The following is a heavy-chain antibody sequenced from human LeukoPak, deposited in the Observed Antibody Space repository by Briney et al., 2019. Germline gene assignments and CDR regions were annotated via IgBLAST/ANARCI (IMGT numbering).Heavy chain of an antibody. J-gene: IGHJ4*02. CDR2: INAYSGNT. D-gene: IGHD3-22*01. CDR3: ARTSTWLLGYYFDY. CDR1: GYKFKTYG. Sequence: GASVKVSCKASGYKFKTYGISWVRQVPGQGLEWMGWINAYSGNTEYEQNVQGRLTMATDTSTTTTYMELRSLRSDDTAVYYCARTSTWLLGYYFDYWGQGTLVTVSS. V-gene: IGHV1-18*01.